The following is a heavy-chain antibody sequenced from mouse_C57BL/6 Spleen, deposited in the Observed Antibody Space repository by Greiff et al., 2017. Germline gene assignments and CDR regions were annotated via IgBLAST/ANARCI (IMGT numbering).Heavy chain of an antibody. CDR3: AGELGRYFDV. V-gene: IGHV2-2*01. Sequence: VKLMESGPGLVQPSQSLSITCTVSGFSLTSYGVHWVRQSPGKGLEWLGVIWSGGSTDYNAAFISRLSISKDNSKSQVFFKMNSLQADDTAIYYCAGELGRYFDVWGTGTTVTVSS. CDR2: IWSGGST. J-gene: IGHJ1*03. D-gene: IGHD4-1*01. CDR1: GFSLTSYG.